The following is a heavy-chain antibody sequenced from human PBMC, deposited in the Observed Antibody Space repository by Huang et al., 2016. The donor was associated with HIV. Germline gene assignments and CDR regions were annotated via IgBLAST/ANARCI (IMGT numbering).Heavy chain of an antibody. J-gene: IGHJ4*02. CDR1: GYTLSELA. V-gene: IGHV1-24*01. CDR3: TAGDFGDYEPLDY. Sequence: QVQMIQSGADVKKPGASVKVSCRVVSGYTLSELAMHWVRQAPGKGLEGKGGLEPEKGKIVYAKKFQGRVTMTEDTSTDTAYLEMRNLRSEDTAMYFCTAGDFGDYEPLDYWGQGALITVTS. CDR2: LEPEKGKI. D-gene: IGHD4-17*01.